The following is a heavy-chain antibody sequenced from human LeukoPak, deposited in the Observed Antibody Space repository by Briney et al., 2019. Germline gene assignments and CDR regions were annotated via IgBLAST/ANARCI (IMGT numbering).Heavy chain of an antibody. CDR2: IYYSGSA. J-gene: IGHJ4*02. CDR3: ARDQEDSGTDY. V-gene: IGHV4-31*03. CDR1: GGSISSGDYY. D-gene: IGHD3-10*01. Sequence: SQTLSLTCTVSGGSISSGDYYWSWIRQHPGKGLEWIGYIYYSGSAYYNPSLKSRVTISLDTSKNQFSLKLSSVTAADTAVYYCARDQEDSGTDYWGQGTLVTVSS.